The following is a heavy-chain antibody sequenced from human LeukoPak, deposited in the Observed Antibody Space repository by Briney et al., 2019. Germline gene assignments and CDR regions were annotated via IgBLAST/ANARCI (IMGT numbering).Heavy chain of an antibody. CDR2: ISYDGSNK. V-gene: IGHV3-30-3*01. D-gene: IGHD3-10*01. Sequence: GASLRLSCAASGFTFSSYAMSWVRQAPGKGLEWVAVISYDGSNKYYADSVKGRFTISRDNSKNTLYLQMNSLRAEDTAVYYCARDREYYYGSGIFDYWGQGTLVTVSS. CDR3: ARDREYYYGSGIFDY. CDR1: GFTFSSYA. J-gene: IGHJ4*02.